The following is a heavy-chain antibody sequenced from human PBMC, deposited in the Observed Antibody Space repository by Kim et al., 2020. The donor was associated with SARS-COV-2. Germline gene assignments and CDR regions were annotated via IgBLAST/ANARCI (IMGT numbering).Heavy chain of an antibody. V-gene: IGHV4-39*07. D-gene: IGHD3-22*01. CDR3: ARDPSGGDSSGYYFYFDY. Sequence: KSRVTISVDTSKNQFSLKRSSVTAADTAVYYCARDPSGGDSSGYYFYFDYWGQGTLVTVSS. J-gene: IGHJ4*02.